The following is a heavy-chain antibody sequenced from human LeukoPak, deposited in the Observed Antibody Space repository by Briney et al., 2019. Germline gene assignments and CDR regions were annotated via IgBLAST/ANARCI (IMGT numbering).Heavy chain of an antibody. CDR1: GYTFTSYG. D-gene: IGHD2-15*01. V-gene: IGHV1-18*04. CDR2: ISAYNGNT. CDR3: ARLGCSGGSCYSIFDY. Sequence: GASVKVSCKASGYTFTSYGISWVRQAPGQGLEWMGWISAYNGNTNYAQKLQGRVTMTTDTSTSTAYMELRSLRSDDTAVYYCARLGCSGGSCYSIFDYWGQGTLVTVSS. J-gene: IGHJ4*02.